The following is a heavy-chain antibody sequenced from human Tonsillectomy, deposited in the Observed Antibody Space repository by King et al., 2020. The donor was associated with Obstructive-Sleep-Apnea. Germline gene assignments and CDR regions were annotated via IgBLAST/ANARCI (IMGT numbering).Heavy chain of an antibody. CDR3: AKDGRQWPLYYFDF. J-gene: IGHJ4*02. Sequence: VQPVESGGGVVQPGKSLNLSCAASGFTFSSYGMHWVRQAPGKRPEWVAVISFDGGNKYYADSVKGRFTISRDNSKNTLYLQMSSLRADDTALYYCAKDGRQWPLYYFDFWGQGALVTVSS. CDR2: ISFDGGNK. CDR1: GFTFSSYG. V-gene: IGHV3-30*18. D-gene: IGHD6-19*01.